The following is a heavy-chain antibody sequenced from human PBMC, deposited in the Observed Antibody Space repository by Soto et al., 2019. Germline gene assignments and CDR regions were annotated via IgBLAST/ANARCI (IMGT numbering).Heavy chain of an antibody. V-gene: IGHV3-30-3*01. D-gene: IGHD4-17*01. CDR2: ISHDGSNK. J-gene: IGHJ5*02. CDR1: GFTFSDYA. Sequence: QVQLVESGGGVVQPGRSLRLCSAASGFTFSDYAMHWVRQAPGKGLEWVAVISHDGSNKYYADSVKGRFTISRDDSKNTLYVQMNSLRAEDTAIYYSARGATRYGSSWGQGTLVIVSS. CDR3: ARGATRYGSS.